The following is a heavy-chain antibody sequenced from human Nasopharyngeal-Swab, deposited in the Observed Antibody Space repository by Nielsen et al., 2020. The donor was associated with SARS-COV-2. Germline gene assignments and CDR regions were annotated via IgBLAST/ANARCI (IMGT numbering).Heavy chain of an antibody. J-gene: IGHJ6*03. Sequence: GESLKISWAASGFNFRSYGIHWVRPAPGKGLEWVALISYDGSNKYYADSVKGRFTISRDNSKNTLYLQMNSLRAEDTAVYHCAKEVVPRNYYYNYYMDVWGIGTTVTVSS. CDR2: ISYDGSNK. D-gene: IGHD3-22*01. CDR3: AKEVVPRNYYYNYYMDV. V-gene: IGHV3-30*18. CDR1: GFNFRSYG.